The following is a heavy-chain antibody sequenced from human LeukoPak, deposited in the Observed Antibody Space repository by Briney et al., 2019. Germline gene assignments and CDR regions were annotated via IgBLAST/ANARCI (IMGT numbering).Heavy chain of an antibody. D-gene: IGHD3-10*01. V-gene: IGHV1-46*01. J-gene: IGHJ4*02. CDR1: GYTFTTYY. CDR2: INPSGGST. CDR3: ARDFAYGSGSTHFDY. Sequence: GASVKVSCKASGYTFTTYYMHWVRQAPGQGLEWMGIINPSGGSTNHAQKFQGRVTMTRDTSTSTVYMELSSLRSEDTAVYYCARDFAYGSGSTHFDYWGQGTLVTVSS.